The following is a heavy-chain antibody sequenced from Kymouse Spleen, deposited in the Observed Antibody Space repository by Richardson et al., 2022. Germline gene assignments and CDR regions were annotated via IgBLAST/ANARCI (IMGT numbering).Heavy chain of an antibody. D-gene: IGHD6-13*01. CDR3: AKESPGIAAALYFDY. J-gene: IGHJ4*02. Sequence: EVQLVESGGGLVQPGRSLRLSCAASGFTFDDYAMHWVRQAPGKGLEWVSGISWNSGSIGYADSVKGRFTISRDNAKNSLYLQMNSLRAEDTALYYCAKESPGIAAALYFDYWGQGTLVTVSS. CDR2: ISWNSGSI. CDR1: GFTFDDYA. V-gene: IGHV3-9*01.